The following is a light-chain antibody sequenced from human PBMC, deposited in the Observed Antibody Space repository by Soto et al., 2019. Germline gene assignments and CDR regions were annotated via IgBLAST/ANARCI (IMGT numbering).Light chain of an antibody. CDR2: DSN. CDR3: GTWDSGLGAVV. CDR1: SSNIGAGYD. Sequence: QAVVTQAPSVSGAPGQRVTISCTGSSSNIGAGYDVHWYQQVPGTAPKLLIYDSNERPSGIPDRFSGSKSDTSATLGITGLQTGDEADYYCGTWDSGLGAVVFGGGTKLTVL. V-gene: IGLV1-51*01. J-gene: IGLJ2*01.